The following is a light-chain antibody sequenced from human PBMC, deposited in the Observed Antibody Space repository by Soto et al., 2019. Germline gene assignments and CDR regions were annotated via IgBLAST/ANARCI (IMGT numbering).Light chain of an antibody. CDR1: SSDVGHYNY. CDR2: EVS. J-gene: IGLJ2*01. Sequence: QSALTQPASVSGSPGQSITISCTGSSSDVGHYNYVSWYQHHPDKAPKLMIYEVSNRPSGVSNRFSGSKSGNTASLTISGLQAEDEADYYCSSYTSRSTVVFGGGTKVTVL. CDR3: SSYTSRSTVV. V-gene: IGLV2-14*01.